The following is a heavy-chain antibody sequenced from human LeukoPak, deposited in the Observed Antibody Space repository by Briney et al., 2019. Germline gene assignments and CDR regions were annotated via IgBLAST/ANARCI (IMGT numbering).Heavy chain of an antibody. Sequence: ASVKVSCKASGYTFADYFIQWVRQAPGQGREWVGRINCNSGGTEYAQKFQGRVTMTRDTSINTAYVEVSSLKSDDTAVYYCARDLTSTPNWEFDYWCQGTLVTVSS. CDR1: GYTFADYF. D-gene: IGHD1-26*01. CDR2: INCNSGGT. V-gene: IGHV1-2*06. J-gene: IGHJ4*02. CDR3: ARDLTSTPNWEFDY.